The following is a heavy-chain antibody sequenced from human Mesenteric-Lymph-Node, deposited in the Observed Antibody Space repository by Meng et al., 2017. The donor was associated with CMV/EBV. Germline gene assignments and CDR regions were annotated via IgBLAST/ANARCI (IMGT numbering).Heavy chain of an antibody. CDR3: ASREDPDGYYLDS. CDR2: IYSSGST. CDR1: GGSISSRSYY. J-gene: IGHJ4*02. V-gene: IGHV4-39*07. Sequence: SETLSLTCIVSGGSISSRSYYWGWIRQPPGKGLEWIGNIYSSGSTYYNPSLKSRVIISVDTSKNQFSLKLSSVTAADTAVYYCASREDPDGYYLDSWGRGTLVTVSS. D-gene: IGHD5-24*01.